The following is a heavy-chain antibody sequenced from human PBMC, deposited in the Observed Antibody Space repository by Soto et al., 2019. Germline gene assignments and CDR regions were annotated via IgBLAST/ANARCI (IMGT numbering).Heavy chain of an antibody. CDR2: MNPNSGNT. CDR3: ARDLPRNYYDSSGYVQAGYYYGMDA. J-gene: IGHJ6*02. D-gene: IGHD3-22*01. CDR1: GYTFTSYD. Sequence: QVQLVQSGAEVKKPGASVKVSCKASGYTFTSYDINWVRQATGQGLEWMGWMNPNSGNTGYAQKFQGRVTMPRNTSRSTAYMELSSLRSEDTAVYYCARDLPRNYYDSSGYVQAGYYYGMDAWGQGTTVTVSS. V-gene: IGHV1-8*01.